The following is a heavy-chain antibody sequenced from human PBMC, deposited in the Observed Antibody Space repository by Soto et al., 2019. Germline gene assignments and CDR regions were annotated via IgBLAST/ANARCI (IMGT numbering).Heavy chain of an antibody. CDR1: GFTFSSYG. D-gene: IGHD6-13*01. Sequence: QVQLVESGGGVVQPGRSLRLSCAASGFTFSSYGMHWVRQAPGKGLEWVAVIWYDGSNKYYADSVKGRFTISRDNSKNTLYLQMNSLRAEDTAVYYCARTIATLYYFDYWGQGTLVTVSS. CDR2: IWYDGSNK. CDR3: ARTIATLYYFDY. J-gene: IGHJ4*02. V-gene: IGHV3-33*01.